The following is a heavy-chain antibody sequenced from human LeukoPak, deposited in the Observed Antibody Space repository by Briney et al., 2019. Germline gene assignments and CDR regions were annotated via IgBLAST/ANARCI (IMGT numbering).Heavy chain of an antibody. CDR1: GFTFSSYG. CDR3: ARDNWSLYYYGSGSSNYGMDV. V-gene: IGHV3-30*03. Sequence: GRSLRLSCAASGFTFSSYGMHWVRQAPGKGLEWVAVISYDGSNKYYADSVKGRFTISRDNSKNTLYLQMNSLRAEDTAVYYCARDNWSLYYYGSGSSNYGMDVWGQGTTVTVSS. D-gene: IGHD3-10*01. J-gene: IGHJ6*02. CDR2: ISYDGSNK.